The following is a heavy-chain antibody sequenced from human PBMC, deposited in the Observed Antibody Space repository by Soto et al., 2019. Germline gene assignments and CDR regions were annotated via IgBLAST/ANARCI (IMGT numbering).Heavy chain of an antibody. Sequence: QVQLVQSGGDVKKPGASVKLSCKASGFTFTSHQIHWVRQAPGQWLEWMGIINPTGLRTSNAQKFQGRVTVTRDSYTSTVHMELRSLIPDDTAVEYSANMLPARYQQLPAPAEKVVGVWGQGTTVIV. V-gene: IGHV1-46*01. CDR3: ANMLPARYQQLPAPAEKVVGV. CDR1: GFTFTSHQ. J-gene: IGHJ6*02. CDR2: INPTGLRT. D-gene: IGHD1-1*01.